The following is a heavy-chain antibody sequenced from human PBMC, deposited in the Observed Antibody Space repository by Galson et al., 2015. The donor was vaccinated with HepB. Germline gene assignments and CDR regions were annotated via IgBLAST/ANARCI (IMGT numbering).Heavy chain of an antibody. Sequence: SCKASGYTFTDDHMHWVRQAPGQGLEWMGVINANNGDTSYAQKFQGRVTMTRDTSITTAYMELSSLRFDDTAVYYCARNVILGPDWGQGTLVTVSS. D-gene: IGHD2/OR15-2a*01. CDR3: ARNVILGPD. V-gene: IGHV1-2*02. J-gene: IGHJ4*02. CDR2: INANNGDT. CDR1: GYTFTDDH.